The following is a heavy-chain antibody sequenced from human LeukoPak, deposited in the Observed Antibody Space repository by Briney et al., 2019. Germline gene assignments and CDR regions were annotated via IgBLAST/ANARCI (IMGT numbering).Heavy chain of an antibody. CDR2: IFYSGST. Sequence: ETLSLTCTVSGGSIGGSNSHWGWVRQPPGKGLEWIGSIFYSGSTYYNPSLKSRVTMYVDPSENQFSLKVTSVTAANTATYYCARRGITYSSSFFAYWGQGTLVTVSS. CDR1: GGSIGGSNSH. J-gene: IGHJ4*02. V-gene: IGHV4-39*01. CDR3: ARRGITYSSSFFAY. D-gene: IGHD2-2*01.